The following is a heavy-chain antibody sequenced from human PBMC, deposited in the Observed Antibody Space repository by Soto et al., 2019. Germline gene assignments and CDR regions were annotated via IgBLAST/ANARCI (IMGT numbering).Heavy chain of an antibody. J-gene: IGHJ6*02. CDR3: AGCFGDSRRYYYGMDV. V-gene: IGHV1-69*01. CDR1: GGTFSTYA. CDR2: IIPIFGSS. D-gene: IGHD6-6*01. Sequence: QVQLVQSGAEVKKPGSSVKVSCKASGGTFSTYAISWVRQAPGQGLEWMGGIIPIFGSSNSPQQFQGRVTITADESTGTIYMELRSMRSDDTAVYYCAGCFGDSRRYYYGMDVWGQGTTVTVSS.